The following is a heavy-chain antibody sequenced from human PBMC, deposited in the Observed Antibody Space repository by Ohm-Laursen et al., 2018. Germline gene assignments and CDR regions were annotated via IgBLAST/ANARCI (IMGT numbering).Heavy chain of an antibody. D-gene: IGHD2-2*01. V-gene: IGHV3-72*01. CDR2: TRNKASSYTT. J-gene: IGHJ4*02. CDR3: ARDNRYCSSTSCYHPYYFDY. Sequence: SLRLSCAASGFTFSDHYMDWVRQAPGKGLEWVGRTRNKASSYTTEYAASVKGRFTISRDDSKNSLYLQMNSLKTEDTAVYYCARDNRYCSSTSCYHPYYFDYWGQGTLVTVSS. CDR1: GFTFSDHY.